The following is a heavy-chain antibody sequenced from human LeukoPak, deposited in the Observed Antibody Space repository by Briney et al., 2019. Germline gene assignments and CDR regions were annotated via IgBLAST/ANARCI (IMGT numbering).Heavy chain of an antibody. J-gene: IGHJ4*02. CDR2: IWYDGSNK. V-gene: IGHV3-33*01. CDR1: GFTFSNYG. Sequence: GGSLRLSCAASGFTFSNYGMHWVRQAPGKGLERVAIIWYDGSNKYYADSVKGRFTISRDNSKNTLYLQMNSLRAEDTAVYYCARGDSSSWNNYFDYWGQGTLVTVSS. D-gene: IGHD6-13*01. CDR3: ARGDSSSWNNYFDY.